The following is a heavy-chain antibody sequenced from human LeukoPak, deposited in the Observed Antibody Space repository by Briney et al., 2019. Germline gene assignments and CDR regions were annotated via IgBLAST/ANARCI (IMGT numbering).Heavy chain of an antibody. V-gene: IGHV3-23*01. CDR2: ISGSGGST. J-gene: IGHJ4*02. D-gene: IGHD2-15*01. CDR1: GFTLSSYE. Sequence: GGSLRLSCAASGFTLSSYEMNWVRQAPGKGLECVSGISGSGGSTYYADSVKGRFTISRDNSKNTLYPQMNSLRAEDTAIYYCAKGCGGSCYSEFDYWGQGTLVTVSS. CDR3: AKGCGGSCYSEFDY.